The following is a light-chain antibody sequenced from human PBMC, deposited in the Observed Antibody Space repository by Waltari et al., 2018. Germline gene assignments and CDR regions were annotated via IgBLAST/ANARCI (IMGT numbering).Light chain of an antibody. J-gene: IGLJ1*01. CDR1: SSDVGGYDF. CDR3: NSYTSSSTFYV. Sequence: QYALTQPASVSGSPGQSITISCTGTSSDVGGYDFVSWYQQHPGKAPKLLIYDVSKRPSGVSNRFSGSKSGNTASLTISGLQAEDEADYFCNSYTSSSTFYVFGTGTKVTVL. V-gene: IGLV2-14*03. CDR2: DVS.